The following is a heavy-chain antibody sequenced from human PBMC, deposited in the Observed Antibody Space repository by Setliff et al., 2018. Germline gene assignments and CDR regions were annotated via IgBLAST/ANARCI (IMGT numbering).Heavy chain of an antibody. D-gene: IGHD3-10*01. CDR2: IHGEGFDT. CDR1: GFTFSRYW. CDR3: AKYRYYGSGTIINYFDY. Sequence: GGSLRLSCAASGFTFSRYWMSWVRQAPGKGLEWVSSIHGEGFDTYYADSVKGRFTISRDNSKNTLYLQMNSLRAEDTAVYYCAKYRYYGSGTIINYFDYWGQGTLVTVSS. J-gene: IGHJ4*02. V-gene: IGHV3-23*01.